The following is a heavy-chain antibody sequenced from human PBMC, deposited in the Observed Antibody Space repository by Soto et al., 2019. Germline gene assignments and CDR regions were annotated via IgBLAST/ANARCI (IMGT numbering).Heavy chain of an antibody. J-gene: IGHJ4*02. CDR2: VYHSGST. Sequence: QVQLQESGPGLVKPSGTLSLTCAVSGGSISTSNWWRWVRQPPGKGLEWIGEVYHSGSTNYNPSFKRRVAMSVDKSKNQFSLKLNSVTDADTALYYCARTSTSGTRFDYWGQGSLVTVSS. D-gene: IGHD1-1*01. V-gene: IGHV4-4*02. CDR1: GGSISTSNW. CDR3: ARTSTSGTRFDY.